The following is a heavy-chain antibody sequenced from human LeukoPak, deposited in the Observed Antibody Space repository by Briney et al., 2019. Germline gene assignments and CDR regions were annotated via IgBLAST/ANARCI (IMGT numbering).Heavy chain of an antibody. Sequence: GGSLRLSCVVSGFTFSSYAMRWVRQAPGKGLEWVSAISGSGGSKYYADSVKGRFTISRDNSKNTLYMQMNSLRAEDTAVYYCAKGNGDQNYYGMDVWGQGNTVTVSS. D-gene: IGHD4-17*01. CDR2: ISGSGGSK. CDR3: AKGNGDQNYYGMDV. V-gene: IGHV3-23*01. CDR1: GFTFSSYA. J-gene: IGHJ6*02.